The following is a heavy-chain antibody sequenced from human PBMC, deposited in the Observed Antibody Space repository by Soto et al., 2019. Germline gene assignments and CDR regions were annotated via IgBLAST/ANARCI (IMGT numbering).Heavy chain of an antibody. V-gene: IGHV4-61*01. Sequence: PSETLSLTCTVSGGSVSSGSYYWSWIRQPPGKGLEWIGYIYYSGSTNYNPSLKSRVTISVDTSKNQFSLKLSSVTAADTAVYYCASGVFGELLLNVYYYGMDVWGQGTTVTVSS. J-gene: IGHJ6*02. CDR3: ASGVFGELLLNVYYYGMDV. CDR1: GGSVSSGSYY. CDR2: IYYSGST. D-gene: IGHD3-10*02.